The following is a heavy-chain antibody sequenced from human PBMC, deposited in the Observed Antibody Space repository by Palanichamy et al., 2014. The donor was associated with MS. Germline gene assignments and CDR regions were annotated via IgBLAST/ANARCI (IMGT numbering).Heavy chain of an antibody. D-gene: IGHD3/OR15-3a*01. Sequence: QVQLVEPGGGVVQPGRSLRLSCAASGFTFSSYGMHWVRQAPGKGLEWVAVIWYDGSNKYYADSVKGRFTISRDNSKSTLNLQMNSLRAEDTAVYCCARLGTGWTIDYWGQGTLVTVSS. CDR1: GFTFSSYG. CDR3: ARLGTGWTIDY. CDR2: IWYDGSNK. V-gene: IGHV3-33*01. J-gene: IGHJ4*02.